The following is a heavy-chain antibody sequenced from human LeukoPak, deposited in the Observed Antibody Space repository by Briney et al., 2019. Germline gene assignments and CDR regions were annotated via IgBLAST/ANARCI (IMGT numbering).Heavy chain of an antibody. V-gene: IGHV4-59*08. Sequence: SETLSLTCTVSGGSISSDYWSWIRQPPGKGLEWIGYIYYSGITNYNPSLKSRVTISVDTSKNQFSLKLSSVTAADTAVYFCARHRDYYDTWGHGTLATVSS. CDR3: ARHRDYYDT. D-gene: IGHD3-22*01. CDR2: IYYSGIT. CDR1: GGSISSDY. J-gene: IGHJ4*01.